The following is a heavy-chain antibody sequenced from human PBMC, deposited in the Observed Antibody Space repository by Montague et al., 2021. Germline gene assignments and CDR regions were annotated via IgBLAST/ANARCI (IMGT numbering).Heavy chain of an antibody. Sequence: SETLSLTCTVSGDSISSKYFWCWVRPPLGKGLEWFGEIYHGTTSYSPSLKGRLTVSMDTSKNQFSLKLSSVTAADTAIYYCAVGSESAWELLHHWGQGILVTVSS. CDR1: GDSISSKYF. D-gene: IGHD1-26*01. CDR2: IYHGTT. V-gene: IGHV4-4*02. J-gene: IGHJ5*02. CDR3: AVGSESAWELLHH.